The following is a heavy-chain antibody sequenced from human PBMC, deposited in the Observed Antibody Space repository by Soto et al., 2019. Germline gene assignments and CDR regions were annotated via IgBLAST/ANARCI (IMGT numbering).Heavy chain of an antibody. CDR3: AGDYGRPVGGRGNWFGY. J-gene: IGHJ4*02. CDR2: IYYSGIT. V-gene: IGHV4-61*01. D-gene: IGHD3-16*01. CDR1: GGSVSSGSYY. Sequence: QVQLQESGPGLVKPSETLSLTCTVSGGSVSSGSYYWSWIRQPPGKGLEWIGYIYYSGITDYNPSLKRRVPRSVDTSKEPFSLEVSAVCAADTAGYYCAGDYGRPVGGRGNWFGYWGQGTLVPVSS.